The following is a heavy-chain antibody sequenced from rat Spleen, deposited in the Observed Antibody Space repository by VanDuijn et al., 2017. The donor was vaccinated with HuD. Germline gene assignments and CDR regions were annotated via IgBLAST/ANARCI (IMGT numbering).Heavy chain of an antibody. CDR3: ARKLGYYVMDA. CDR2: ISYDGRNT. CDR1: GFTFSDYY. D-gene: IGHD4-6*01. Sequence: EVQLVESDGGLVQPGRSLKLSCAASGFTFSDYYMAWVRQAPTKGLEWVATISYDGRNTYYRDSVKGRFTISRDNAKSTLYLQMDSLRSEDTATYYCARKLGYYVMDAWGQGASVTVSS. V-gene: IGHV5-29*01. J-gene: IGHJ4*01.